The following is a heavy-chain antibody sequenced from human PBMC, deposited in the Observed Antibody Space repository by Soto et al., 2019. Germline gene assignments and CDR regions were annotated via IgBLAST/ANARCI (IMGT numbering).Heavy chain of an antibody. Sequence: LRLSCAASGFTFSSYGMHWVRQAPGKGLEWVAVISYDGSNKYYADSVKGRFTISRDNSKNTLYLQMNSLRAEDTAVYYCAKEAYYYDSSGYYPNYYYYGMDVWGQGTTVTVSS. V-gene: IGHV3-30*18. CDR2: ISYDGSNK. CDR1: GFTFSSYG. D-gene: IGHD3-22*01. J-gene: IGHJ6*02. CDR3: AKEAYYYDSSGYYPNYYYYGMDV.